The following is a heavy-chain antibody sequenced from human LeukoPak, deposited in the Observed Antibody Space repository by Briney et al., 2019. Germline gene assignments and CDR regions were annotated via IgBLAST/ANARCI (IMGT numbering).Heavy chain of an antibody. CDR3: AREGDSRWGELSP. V-gene: IGHV3-33*01. CDR1: GFTFSTYA. J-gene: IGHJ1*01. CDR2: IWFDGSEQ. D-gene: IGHD3-16*02. Sequence: PGGSLRLSCAASGFTFSTYAIHWVRQAPGKGLEWVAVIWFDGSEQYYADSVKGRFIISRDNSKSTSNPQLNSLRAEDTAVYYCAREGDSRWGELSPWGQGTLVTVSS.